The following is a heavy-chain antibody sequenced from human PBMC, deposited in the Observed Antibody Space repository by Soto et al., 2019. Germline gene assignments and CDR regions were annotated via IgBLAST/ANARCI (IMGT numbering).Heavy chain of an antibody. CDR2: IYYSGST. J-gene: IGHJ4*02. CDR1: GGSISSGGYY. D-gene: IGHD3-16*01. Sequence: SETLSLTCPVSGGSISSGGYYWSWIRQHPGKGLEWIGYIYYSGSTYYNPSLKSRVTISVDTSKNQFSLKLSSVTAADTAVYYCARHYAPRNFFDYWGQGTLVTVSS. V-gene: IGHV4-31*03. CDR3: ARHYAPRNFFDY.